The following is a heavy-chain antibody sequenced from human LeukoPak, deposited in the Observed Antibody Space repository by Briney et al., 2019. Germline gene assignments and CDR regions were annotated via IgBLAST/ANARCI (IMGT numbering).Heavy chain of an antibody. Sequence: ASVKVSCKVSGYTLTELSMHWVRQATGQGLEWMGWMNPNSGNTGYAQKFQGRVTMTRNTSISTAYMELSSLRSEDTAVYYCARGEMATITLPDYWGQGTLVTVSS. D-gene: IGHD5-24*01. J-gene: IGHJ4*02. V-gene: IGHV1-8*01. CDR3: ARGEMATITLPDY. CDR2: MNPNSGNT. CDR1: GYTLTELS.